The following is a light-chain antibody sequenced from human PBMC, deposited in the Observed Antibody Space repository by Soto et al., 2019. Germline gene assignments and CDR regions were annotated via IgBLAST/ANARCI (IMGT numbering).Light chain of an antibody. Sequence: SYELTQPPSVSVAPGQTAVISCGGNNIGRKSVHWYQQRPGQAPAVVVYDDDDRPSGIPERFAGSNSGDTATLTISRVEAGDEAAYYCQVWDTTGDPHWVFGGGTKLTVL. CDR1: NIGRKS. V-gene: IGLV3-21*02. J-gene: IGLJ3*02. CDR3: QVWDTTGDPHWV. CDR2: DDD.